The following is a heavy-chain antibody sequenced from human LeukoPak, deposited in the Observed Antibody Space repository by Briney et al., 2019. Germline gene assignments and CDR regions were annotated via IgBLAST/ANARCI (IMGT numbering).Heavy chain of an antibody. V-gene: IGHV3-7*01. J-gene: IGHJ4*02. CDR3: ARGPNHQLLWFGDILDY. CDR2: IKEDGSKT. D-gene: IGHD3-10*01. CDR1: GFTFSRYW. Sequence: GGSLRLSCAASGFTFSRYWMTWVRRAPGKGLEWVANIKEDGSKTYYVDSVKGRFTISRDNAKSSLYLQVNSLRAEDTAVYYCARGPNHQLLWFGDILDYWGQGTLVTVSS.